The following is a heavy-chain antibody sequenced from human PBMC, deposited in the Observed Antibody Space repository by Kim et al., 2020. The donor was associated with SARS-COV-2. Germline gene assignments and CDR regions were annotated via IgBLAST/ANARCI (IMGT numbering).Heavy chain of an antibody. V-gene: IGHV4-39*01. CDR3: ARQFIAARRFDD. Sequence: YYNPSRKSRVTISVDTSKNQFSLKLSSVTAADTAVYYCARQFIAARRFDDWGQGTLVTVSS. D-gene: IGHD6-6*01. J-gene: IGHJ4*02.